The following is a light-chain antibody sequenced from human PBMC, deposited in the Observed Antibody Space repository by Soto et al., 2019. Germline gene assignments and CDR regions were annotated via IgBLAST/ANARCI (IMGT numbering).Light chain of an antibody. CDR1: SSDVGAYNY. Sequence: QSALTQPPSASGSPGQSVTISCTGTSSDVGAYNYVSWYQQHPGKAPKLMIYEVTKRPSGVPDRFSGSKSGNTASLTVSGLQAEDEADYYCSTFAVSPVIFGGGTQLTVL. CDR2: EVT. V-gene: IGLV2-8*01. CDR3: STFAVSPVI. J-gene: IGLJ2*01.